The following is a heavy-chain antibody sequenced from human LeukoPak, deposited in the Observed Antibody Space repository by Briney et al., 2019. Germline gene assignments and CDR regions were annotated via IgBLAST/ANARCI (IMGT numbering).Heavy chain of an antibody. J-gene: IGHJ4*02. Sequence: GGSLRLSCAASGFTFSSYGMDWVRQAPGRGLEWVTFIRYDGSDKFYADSVKGRFTISRDNSKNTLYLQMNSLRAEDTAVYYCAKGSHSSYYYDSSGFDYWGQGTLVTVSS. CDR2: IRYDGSDK. CDR1: GFTFSSYG. CDR3: AKGSHSSYYYDSSGFDY. D-gene: IGHD3-22*01. V-gene: IGHV3-30*02.